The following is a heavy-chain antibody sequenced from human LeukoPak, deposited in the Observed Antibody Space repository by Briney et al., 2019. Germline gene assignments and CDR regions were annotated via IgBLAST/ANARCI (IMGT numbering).Heavy chain of an antibody. CDR2: IYYSGST. D-gene: IGHD4-17*01. CDR1: GGSISSSSYY. Sequence: PSETLSLTCTVSGGSISSSSYYWGWIRQPPGTGLEWIGSIYYSGSTYYNPSLKSRVTISVDTSKNQFSLKLSSVTAADTAVYYCASSHDYGDYYFDYWGQGILVTVSS. CDR3: ASSHDYGDYYFDY. J-gene: IGHJ4*02. V-gene: IGHV4-39*01.